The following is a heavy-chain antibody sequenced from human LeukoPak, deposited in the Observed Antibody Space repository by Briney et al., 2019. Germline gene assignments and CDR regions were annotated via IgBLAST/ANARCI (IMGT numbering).Heavy chain of an antibody. CDR1: GFTFSSYG. CDR3: ARGGGLYYDILTGYYFSPHAFDI. D-gene: IGHD3-9*01. V-gene: IGHV3-33*01. CDR2: ILSDGSKE. J-gene: IGHJ3*02. Sequence: GGSLRLSCAASGFTFSSYGMHWVRQAPGKGLEWVAVILSDGSKEFYTDSVKGRFTISSDNAKNSLYLQMNSPRAEDTAVYYCARGGGLYYDILTGYYFSPHAFDIWGQGTMVTVSS.